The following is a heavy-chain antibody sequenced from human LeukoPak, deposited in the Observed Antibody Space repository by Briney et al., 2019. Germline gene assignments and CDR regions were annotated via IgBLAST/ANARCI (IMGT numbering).Heavy chain of an antibody. CDR2: INHSGST. J-gene: IGHJ3*02. CDR1: GGSISSYY. V-gene: IGHV4-34*01. Sequence: SETLSLTCTVSGGSISSYYWSWIRQPPGKGLEWIGEINHSGSTNYNPSLKSRVTISVDTSKNQFSLKLSSVTAADTAVYYCARAPIDAFDIWGQGTMVTVSS. CDR3: ARAPIDAFDI.